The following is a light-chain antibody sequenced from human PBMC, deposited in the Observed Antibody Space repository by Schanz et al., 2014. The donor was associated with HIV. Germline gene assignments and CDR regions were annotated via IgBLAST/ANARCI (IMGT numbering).Light chain of an antibody. CDR1: RSTIGRRT. V-gene: IGLV1-44*01. Sequence: QSLLTQPPSASGTPGQTVTISCSGSRSTIGRRTVDWYQHLPGTAPRLLIRSNDVRPSGVPDRFSGSKSGTSASLVISALQSEDEADYYCATWDISLNGPVFGGGTKLTVL. J-gene: IGLJ2*01. CDR3: ATWDISLNGPV. CDR2: SND.